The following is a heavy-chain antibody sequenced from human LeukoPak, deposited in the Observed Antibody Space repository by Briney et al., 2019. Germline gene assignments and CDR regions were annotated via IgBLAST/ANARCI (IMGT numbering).Heavy chain of an antibody. J-gene: IGHJ5*02. V-gene: IGHV4-59*11. CDR2: IFDSGST. CDR1: GGSISSHY. Sequence: PSETLSLTCTVSGGSISSHYWSWIRQPPGKGLEWIGYIFDSGSTNYNPSLKSRVTISVDTSKNDFSLKLSSVTAADTAVYYCARGVVPAAIWQNWFDPWGQGTLVIVSS. CDR3: ARGVVPAAIWQNWFDP. D-gene: IGHD2-2*01.